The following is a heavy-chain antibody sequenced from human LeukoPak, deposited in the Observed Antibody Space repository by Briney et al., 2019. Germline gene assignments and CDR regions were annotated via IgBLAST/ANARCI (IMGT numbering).Heavy chain of an antibody. Sequence: SETLSLTCTVSGYSISTGYYWGWIRQPPGKGLEWIGYIYHSGSTYYNPSLKSRVTISVDRSKNQISLKLSSVTAADTAVYYCARRLDYYDSSGYYSHDAFDIWGQGTMVTVSS. CDR3: ARRLDYYDSSGYYSHDAFDI. D-gene: IGHD3-22*01. V-gene: IGHV4-38-2*02. CDR2: IYHSGST. J-gene: IGHJ3*02. CDR1: GYSISTGYY.